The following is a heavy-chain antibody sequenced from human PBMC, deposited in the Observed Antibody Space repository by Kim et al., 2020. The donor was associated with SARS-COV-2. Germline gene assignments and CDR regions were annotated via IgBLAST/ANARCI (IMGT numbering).Heavy chain of an antibody. Sequence: ASVKVSCKASGYTFTGDYMHWVRQAPGQGLEWMGWINPNSGGTNYAQKFQGRVTMTRDTSISTAYMELSRLRSDDTAVYYCARDQRVVRGVRGWFDPWGQGTLVTVSS. CDR2: INPNSGGT. V-gene: IGHV1-2*02. J-gene: IGHJ5*02. D-gene: IGHD3-10*01. CDR3: ARDQRVVRGVRGWFDP. CDR1: GYTFTGDY.